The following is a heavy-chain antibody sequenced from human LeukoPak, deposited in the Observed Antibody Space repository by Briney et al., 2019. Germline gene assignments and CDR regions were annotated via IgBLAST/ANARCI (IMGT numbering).Heavy chain of an antibody. Sequence: PSETLSLTCTVSGGSISSYYWSWIRQPAGKGLEWIGRIYTSGSTNYNPSLKSRVTMSVDTSKNQFSLELSSVTAADTAVYYCARGGGYDSQYYWYFDLWGRGTLVTVSS. J-gene: IGHJ2*01. CDR3: ARGGGYDSQYYWYFDL. D-gene: IGHD5-12*01. CDR2: IYTSGST. CDR1: GGSISSYY. V-gene: IGHV4-4*07.